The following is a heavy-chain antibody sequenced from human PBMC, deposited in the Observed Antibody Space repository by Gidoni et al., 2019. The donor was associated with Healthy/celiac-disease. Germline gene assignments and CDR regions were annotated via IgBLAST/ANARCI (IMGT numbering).Heavy chain of an antibody. V-gene: IGHV4-39*01. CDR1: GGHSRSSRYY. CDR2: IYYSGST. D-gene: IGHD3-22*01. CDR3: ARSNYYDSSGYYTGGNWFDP. Sequence: LQLPEAGPGLVTPSETLSLTCTVSGGHSRSSRYYWGWIRQPPGKGLEWIGSIYYSGSTYYNPSLKSRVTISVDTSKNQFSLKLSSVTAADTAVYYCARSNYYDSSGYYTGGNWFDPWGQGTLVTVSS. J-gene: IGHJ5*02.